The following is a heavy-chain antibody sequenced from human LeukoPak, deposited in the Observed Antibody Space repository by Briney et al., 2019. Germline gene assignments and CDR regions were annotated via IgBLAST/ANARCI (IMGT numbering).Heavy chain of an antibody. D-gene: IGHD3-10*01. CDR1: GFTFSSYA. V-gene: IGHV3-7*04. J-gene: IGHJ4*02. CDR3: ARGYYSLDY. Sequence: GGSLRLSCAASGFTFSSYAMSWVRQAPGKGLEWVANIKQDGSEKYYVDSVKGRFTISRDNAKNSLYLQMNSLRAEDTAVYYCARGYYSLDYWGQGTLVTVSS. CDR2: IKQDGSEK.